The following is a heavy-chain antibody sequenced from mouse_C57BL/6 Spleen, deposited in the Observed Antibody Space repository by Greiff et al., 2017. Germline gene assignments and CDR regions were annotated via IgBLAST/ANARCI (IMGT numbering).Heavy chain of an antibody. CDR2: IDPSDSYT. CDR3: ARFPGGYYDFDN. J-gene: IGHJ2*01. CDR1: GYTFTSYW. V-gene: IGHV1-50*01. Sequence: VQLQQPGAELVKPGASVKLSCKASGYTFTSYWMQWVKQRPGQGLEWIGEIDPSDSYTNYNQTFKGKATLTVDTSSSTAYMQLSSLTSEDSAVYYCARFPGGYYDFDNWGEGTTLTVSS. D-gene: IGHD2-3*01.